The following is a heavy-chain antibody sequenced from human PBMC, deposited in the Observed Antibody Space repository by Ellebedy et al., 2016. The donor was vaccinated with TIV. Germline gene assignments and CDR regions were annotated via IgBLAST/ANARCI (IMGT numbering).Heavy chain of an antibody. V-gene: IGHV4-59*01. CDR2: IDNTGRT. CDR1: GDSISRDY. CDR3: AGDRMYFYDSSGSYNYYGMDV. Sequence: SETLSLXXTVSGDSISRDYWSWIRQPPGKGLEWLGFIDNTGRTNYNPSLKSRVTISLDTSKNQFSLRLSSVTAADTAVYYCAGDRMYFYDSSGSYNYYGMDVWGQGTTVTVSS. D-gene: IGHD3-22*01. J-gene: IGHJ6*02.